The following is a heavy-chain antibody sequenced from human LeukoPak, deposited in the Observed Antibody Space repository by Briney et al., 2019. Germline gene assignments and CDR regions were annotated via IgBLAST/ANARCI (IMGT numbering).Heavy chain of an antibody. Sequence: PSQTLSLTCTVSGGSISSGGYSWSWIRQHPGKGLEWIGYIYYSGSTYYNPSLKSRVTISVDTSKNQFSLKLSSVTAADTAVYYCAREGIGDYDYYYYGMDVWGQGTTVTVSS. CDR2: IYYSGST. CDR1: GGSISSGGYS. CDR3: AREGIGDYDYYYYGMDV. D-gene: IGHD4-17*01. V-gene: IGHV4-30-4*08. J-gene: IGHJ6*02.